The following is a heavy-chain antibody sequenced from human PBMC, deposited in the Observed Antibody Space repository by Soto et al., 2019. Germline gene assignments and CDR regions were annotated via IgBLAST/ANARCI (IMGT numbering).Heavy chain of an antibody. CDR1: GGTFSSYA. CDR2: IIPIFGTA. V-gene: IGHV1-69*13. J-gene: IGHJ5*02. Sequence: ASVKVSCKASGGTFSSYAISWVRQAPGQGLEWMGGIIPIFGTANYAQKFQGRVTITADESTSTAYMELSSLRSEDTAVYYCAREGFIAAAAANWFDPWGQGTLVTVSS. D-gene: IGHD6-13*01. CDR3: AREGFIAAAAANWFDP.